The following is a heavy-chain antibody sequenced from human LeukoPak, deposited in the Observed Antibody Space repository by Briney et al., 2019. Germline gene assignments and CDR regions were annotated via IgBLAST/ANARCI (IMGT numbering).Heavy chain of an antibody. D-gene: IGHD3-9*01. Sequence: EASVKVSCKASGYTFTSYGISWVRQAPGQGLEWMGWISAYNGNTNYAQKLQGRVTMTTDTSTSTAYMELRSLRSDDTAVYYCARDGTYYDILTGHDWGQGTLVTVSS. V-gene: IGHV1-18*01. CDR3: ARDGTYYDILTGHD. CDR1: GYTFTSYG. J-gene: IGHJ4*02. CDR2: ISAYNGNT.